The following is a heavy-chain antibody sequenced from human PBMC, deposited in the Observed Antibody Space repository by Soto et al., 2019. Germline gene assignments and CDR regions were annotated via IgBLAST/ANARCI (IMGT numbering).Heavy chain of an antibody. J-gene: IGHJ5*02. D-gene: IGHD6-6*01. CDR1: GYSFTSYW. CDR2: IHPGDSDT. CDR3: ARVRSSSLNWFDP. Sequence: GESLKISCKGSGYSFTSYWIGWVRQMPGKGLEWMGIIHPGDSDTRYSPSFQGQVTISADKSISTAYLQWSSLKASDTAMYYCARVRSSSLNWFDPWGQGTLVTVSS. V-gene: IGHV5-51*01.